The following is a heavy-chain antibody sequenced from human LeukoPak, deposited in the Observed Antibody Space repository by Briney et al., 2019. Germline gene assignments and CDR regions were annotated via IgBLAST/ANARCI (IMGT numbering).Heavy chain of an antibody. D-gene: IGHD3-10*01. Sequence: SETLSLTCAVYGGSFSGYYWSWIRQPPGKGLGWIGEINHSGSTNYNPSLKSRVTISVDTSKNRFSLKLSSVTAADTAVYYCARQGVSGSYFAPYYYYYMDVWGKGTTVTISS. CDR1: GGSFSGYY. CDR2: INHSGST. CDR3: ARQGVSGSYFAPYYYYYMDV. J-gene: IGHJ6*03. V-gene: IGHV4-34*01.